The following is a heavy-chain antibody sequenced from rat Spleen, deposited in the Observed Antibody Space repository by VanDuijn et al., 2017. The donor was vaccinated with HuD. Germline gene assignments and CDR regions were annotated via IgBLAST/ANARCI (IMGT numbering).Heavy chain of an antibody. CDR3: ARQGYGGDVMDA. CDR2: IDTDGSRT. CDR1: GFTFSNYG. Sequence: EVQLVESGGGLVQPGRSLKLSCAASGFTFSNYGMAWVRQTPTRGLEWVSSIDTDGSRTYYPDSVRGRFTISRDNAKSTLYLQMDSLRSEDTATYYCARQGYGGDVMDAWGQGASVTVSS. J-gene: IGHJ4*01. D-gene: IGHD1-11*01. V-gene: IGHV5S13*01.